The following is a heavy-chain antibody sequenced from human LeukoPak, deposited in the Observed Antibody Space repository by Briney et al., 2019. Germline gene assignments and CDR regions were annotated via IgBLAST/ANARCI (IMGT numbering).Heavy chain of an antibody. Sequence: GGSLRLSCAASGFTFSSYEMNWVRQAPGKGLEWVSYISSSGSTIYYADSVKGRFTISRDNAKNSLYLQMNSLRAEDTAVYYCARDGVAADRQDYYSMDVWGKGTTVTVSS. CDR1: GFTFSSYE. CDR3: ARDGVAADRQDYYSMDV. V-gene: IGHV3-48*03. CDR2: ISSSGSTI. J-gene: IGHJ6*04. D-gene: IGHD6-25*01.